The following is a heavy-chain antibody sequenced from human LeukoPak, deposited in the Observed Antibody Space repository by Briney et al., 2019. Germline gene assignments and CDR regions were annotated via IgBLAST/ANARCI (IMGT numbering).Heavy chain of an antibody. CDR1: GPTFSSYA. Sequence: GGSLRLSCAASGPTFSSYAMSWVRQAPGKGLEWVANIKEDGSEINYVDSVKGRFTISRDNAKNSLYLQMNSLRVDDTAVYYCARDRGYSTFDYWGQGTLVTVSS. CDR2: IKEDGSEI. CDR3: ARDRGYSTFDY. D-gene: IGHD4-23*01. V-gene: IGHV3-7*01. J-gene: IGHJ4*02.